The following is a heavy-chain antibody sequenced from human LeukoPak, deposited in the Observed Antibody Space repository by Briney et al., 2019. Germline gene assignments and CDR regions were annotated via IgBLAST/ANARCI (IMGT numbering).Heavy chain of an antibody. Sequence: ASETLSLTCTVSGGSISSSSYYWGWIRQPPGKGLEWIGSIYYSGSTYYNPSLKSRVTISVDTSKNQFSLKLSSVTAADTAVYYCARRGTYYYDSSGYSFDYWGQGTLVTVSS. D-gene: IGHD3-22*01. CDR1: GGSISSSSYY. CDR2: IYYSGST. CDR3: ARRGTYYYDSSGYSFDY. V-gene: IGHV4-39*01. J-gene: IGHJ4*02.